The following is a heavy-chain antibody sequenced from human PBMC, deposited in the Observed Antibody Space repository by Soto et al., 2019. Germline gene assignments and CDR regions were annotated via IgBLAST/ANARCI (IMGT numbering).Heavy chain of an antibody. CDR2: ISGSGGST. J-gene: IGHJ4*02. CDR3: AKDQSGSYEGTNNYFDY. D-gene: IGHD1-26*01. CDR1: GFTFSSYA. Sequence: GGSLRLSCAASGFTFSSYAMSWVRQAPGKGLEWVSAISGSGGSTYYADSVKGRFTISRDNSKNTLYLQMNSLRAEDTAVYYCAKDQSGSYEGTNNYFDYWGQGTLVTVSS. V-gene: IGHV3-23*01.